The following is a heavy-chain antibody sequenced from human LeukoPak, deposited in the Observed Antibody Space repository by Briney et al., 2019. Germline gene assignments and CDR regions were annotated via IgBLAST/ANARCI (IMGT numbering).Heavy chain of an antibody. V-gene: IGHV1-69*01. D-gene: IGHD2-21*02. CDR1: GGTFSSYA. J-gene: IGHJ4*02. Sequence: EASVKVSCKASGGTFSSYAISWVRQAPGQGLEWMGGIIPIFGTANYAQKFQGRVTITADESTSTAYMELSSLRSEDTAVYYCARSETNSNCGGDCYSNYFDYWGKGTLVTVSS. CDR2: IIPIFGTA. CDR3: ARSETNSNCGGDCYSNYFDY.